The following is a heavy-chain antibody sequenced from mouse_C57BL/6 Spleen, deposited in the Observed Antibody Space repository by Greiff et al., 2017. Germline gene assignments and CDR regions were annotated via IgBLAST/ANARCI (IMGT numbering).Heavy chain of an antibody. Sequence: QVQLQQPGAELVKPGASVKMSCKASGYTFTSYWITWVKQRPGQGLEWIGDIYPGSGSTNYNEKFKSKATLTVDTSSSTAYMQLSILTSSDSAVYYCTRSLPYYYGSSPYYFDYWGQGTTLTVSS. D-gene: IGHD1-1*01. CDR3: TRSLPYYYGSSPYYFDY. J-gene: IGHJ2*01. CDR1: GYTFTSYW. V-gene: IGHV1-55*01. CDR2: IYPGSGST.